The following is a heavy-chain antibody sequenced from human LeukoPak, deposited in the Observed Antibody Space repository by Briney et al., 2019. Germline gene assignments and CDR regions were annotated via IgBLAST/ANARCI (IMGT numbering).Heavy chain of an antibody. CDR3: ATLVPGTGFIY. J-gene: IGHJ4*01. V-gene: IGHV3-21*01. CDR1: GFTFSSYT. D-gene: IGHD2-8*02. Sequence: GGFLRLSCAASGFTFSSYTRNWVRQAPGKGLEWVSSISSSSSHIYYADSVKGRFTISRDNAKNSLYLQMNSLRAEDTAVYYCATLVPGTGFIYCGQGTQVTASS. CDR2: ISSSSSHI.